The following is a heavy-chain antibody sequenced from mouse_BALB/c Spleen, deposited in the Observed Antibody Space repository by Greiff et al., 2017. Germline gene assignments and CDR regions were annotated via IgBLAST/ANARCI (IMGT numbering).Heavy chain of an antibody. J-gene: IGHJ3*01. D-gene: IGHD1-1*01. V-gene: IGHV14-4*02. Sequence: EVKLQESGAELVRSGASVKLSCTASGFNIKDYYMHWVKQRPEQGLEWIGWIDPENGDTEYAPKFQGKATMTADTSSNTAYLQLSSLTSEDTAVYYCNALFITTVEGFAYWGQGTLVTVSA. CDR2: IDPENGDT. CDR3: NALFITTVEGFAY. CDR1: GFNIKDYY.